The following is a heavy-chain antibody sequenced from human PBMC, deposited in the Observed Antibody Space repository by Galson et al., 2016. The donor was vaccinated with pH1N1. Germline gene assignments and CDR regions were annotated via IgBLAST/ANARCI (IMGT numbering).Heavy chain of an antibody. J-gene: IGHJ4*02. CDR1: GYTFISNA. V-gene: IGHV1-3*01. Sequence: SVKVSCKASGYTFISNAIHWVRQAPGQRLEWMGWINVGIGNTKYSQKFQDRVTITRDTSATTAYMELSSLRFEDTAVYHCARRVGRSFDYWGQGTLVTVSS. CDR2: INVGIGNT. CDR3: ARRVGRSFDY. D-gene: IGHD3-16*01.